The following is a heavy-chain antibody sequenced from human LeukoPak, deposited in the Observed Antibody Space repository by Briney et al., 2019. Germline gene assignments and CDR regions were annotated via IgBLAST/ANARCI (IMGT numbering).Heavy chain of an antibody. Sequence: ASVKVSCKASGYTFTSYGISWVRQAPGQGLEWMGWISAYNGNTNYAQKLQGRVTMTTDISTSTAYMELRSLRSDDTAVYYCARDGISSGWYPDAFDIWGQGTMVTVSS. V-gene: IGHV1-18*04. CDR1: GYTFTSYG. D-gene: IGHD6-19*01. CDR3: ARDGISSGWYPDAFDI. CDR2: ISAYNGNT. J-gene: IGHJ3*02.